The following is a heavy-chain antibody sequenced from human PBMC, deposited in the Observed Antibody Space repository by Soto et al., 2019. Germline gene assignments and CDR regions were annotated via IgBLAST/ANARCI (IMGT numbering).Heavy chain of an antibody. V-gene: IGHV3-23*01. CDR2: ISGSGANT. Sequence: GGSLRLSCAASGFSFDDYAMTWVRQATGKGLEWVSAISGSGANTYYADSVKGRFTISRDNSRNTLYLQLNTLRAEDTALYYCAKGYYSGYDLAYFDYWGQGTLVTVSS. CDR3: AKGYYSGYDLAYFDY. CDR1: GFSFDDYA. D-gene: IGHD5-12*01. J-gene: IGHJ4*02.